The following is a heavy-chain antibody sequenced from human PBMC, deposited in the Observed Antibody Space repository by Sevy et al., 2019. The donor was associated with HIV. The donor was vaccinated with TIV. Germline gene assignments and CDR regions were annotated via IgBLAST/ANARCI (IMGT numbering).Heavy chain of an antibody. CDR2: ISFNGNHE. Sequence: GGSLRLSCAASGFTFMNFPMHWVRQAPGRGLEWVAIISFNGNHEFYADSVKGHFTISRDNSKSTLYLQMNSLRREDTAVYYCVRTAGLTGSYEYWGQGTQVTVSS. V-gene: IGHV3-30-3*01. CDR3: VRTAGLTGSYEY. CDR1: GFTFMNFP. J-gene: IGHJ4*02. D-gene: IGHD3-9*01.